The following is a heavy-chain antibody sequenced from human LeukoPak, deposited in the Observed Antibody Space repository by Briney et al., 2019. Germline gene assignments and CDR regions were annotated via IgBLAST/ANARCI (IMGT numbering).Heavy chain of an antibody. Sequence: GGSLRLSCAASGFTFSSYAMSWVRQAPGKGLEWVSAISGSGGSTYYADSVKGRFTISRDNAKNTLYLQMNSLRVEDTAVYYCARDTLFCSGGYCYHDIWGQGTMVTVSS. CDR1: GFTFSSYA. CDR3: ARDTLFCSGGYCYHDI. CDR2: ISGSGGST. V-gene: IGHV3-23*01. J-gene: IGHJ3*02. D-gene: IGHD2-15*01.